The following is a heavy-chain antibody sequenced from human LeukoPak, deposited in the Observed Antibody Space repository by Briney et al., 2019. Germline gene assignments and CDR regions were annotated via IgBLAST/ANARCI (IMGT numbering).Heavy chain of an antibody. CDR3: TTGDYGDYGFYDY. CDR1: GFTFSSYA. D-gene: IGHD4-17*01. CDR2: IKSKPDGGTT. V-gene: IGHV3-15*01. Sequence: GGSLRLSCAASGFTFSSYAMSWVRQGPGKGLEWVGRIKSKPDGGTTDYAAPVKGRFTISRDDSKNTLYLQMNSLKTEDTAVYYCTTGDYGDYGFYDYWGQGTLVTVSS. J-gene: IGHJ4*02.